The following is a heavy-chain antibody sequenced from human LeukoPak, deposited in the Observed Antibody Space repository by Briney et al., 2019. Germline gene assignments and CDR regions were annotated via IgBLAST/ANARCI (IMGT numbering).Heavy chain of an antibody. V-gene: IGHV3-23*01. J-gene: IGHJ3*02. CDR2: ISGSGGST. D-gene: IGHD4-17*01. CDR1: GFTFSSYG. CDR3: ARDPNGDYIGTFDM. Sequence: GGSLRLSCVASGFTFSSYGMSWVRQAPGKGLEWVSSISGSGGSTQYADSVQGRFAISRDNSKNTLYLQMNSLRVEDTAVYFCARDPNGDYIGTFDMWGRGTMVSVSS.